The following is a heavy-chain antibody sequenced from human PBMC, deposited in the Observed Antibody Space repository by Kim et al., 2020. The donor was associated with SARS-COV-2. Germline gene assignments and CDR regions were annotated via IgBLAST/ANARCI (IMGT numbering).Heavy chain of an antibody. V-gene: IGHV3-48*02. D-gene: IGHD4-17*01. CDR3: ARDRNDYGAALFDY. CDR2: ISSSSSTI. J-gene: IGHJ4*02. Sequence: GGSLRLSCAASGFTFSSYSMNWVRQAPGKGLEWVSYISSSSSTIYYADSVKGRFTISRDNAKNSLYLQMNSLGDEDTAVYYCARDRNDYGAALFDYWGQGTLVTVSS. CDR1: GFTFSSYS.